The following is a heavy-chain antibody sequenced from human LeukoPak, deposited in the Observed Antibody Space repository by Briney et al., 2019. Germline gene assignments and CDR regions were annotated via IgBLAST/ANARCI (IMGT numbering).Heavy chain of an antibody. D-gene: IGHD3-22*01. V-gene: IGHV1-46*01. CDR1: GYTFTSYY. J-gene: IGHJ4*02. Sequence: GASVKVSCEAPGYTFTSYYMHWVRQAPGQGLEWMGIINPSGGSTSYAQKFQGRVTMTRDTSTSTVYMELSSLRSEDTAVYYCARDSSGYYYELDYWGQGTLVTVSS. CDR2: INPSGGST. CDR3: ARDSSGYYYELDY.